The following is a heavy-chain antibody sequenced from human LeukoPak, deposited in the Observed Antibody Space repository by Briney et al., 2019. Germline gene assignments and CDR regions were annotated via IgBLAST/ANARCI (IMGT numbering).Heavy chain of an antibody. CDR2: IGISSGNT. CDR3: ARDYKYAFDN. CDR1: GFTFSAYS. J-gene: IGHJ4*02. D-gene: IGHD5-24*01. V-gene: IGHV3-48*01. Sequence: GGSLRLSCAASGFTFSAYSMNWVRQAPGKGLEWISYIGISSGNTKYADSVKGRFTISGDKAKNSLYLQMNSLRVEDTAVYYCARDYKYAFDNWGQGALVTVSS.